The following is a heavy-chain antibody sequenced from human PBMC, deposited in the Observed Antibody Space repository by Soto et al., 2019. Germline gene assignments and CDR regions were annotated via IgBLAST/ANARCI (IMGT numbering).Heavy chain of an antibody. J-gene: IGHJ5*02. D-gene: IGHD4-17*01. V-gene: IGHV4-39*01. CDR3: ARHDGTVTLNWFDP. Sequence: SETLSLTCTVSGDSISSSSKYWGWIRQPPGKGLEWVASVYYGGSTYYNPSLKGRVTISVDTSKNQFSLRLSSVTAADTAVYYCARHDGTVTLNWFDPWGQGTLVTVSS. CDR1: GDSISSSSKY. CDR2: VYYGGST.